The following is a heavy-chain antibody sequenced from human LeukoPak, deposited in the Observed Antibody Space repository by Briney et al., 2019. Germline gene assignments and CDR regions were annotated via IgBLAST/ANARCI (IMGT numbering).Heavy chain of an antibody. CDR3: ARGSAYDSSGWRYYYYYYGMDV. J-gene: IGHJ6*02. CDR2: IKQDGSEK. CDR1: GFTFSSYW. Sequence: PGGSLRLSCAASGFTFSSYWMSWVRQAPGKGLEWVANIKQDGSEKYYVDSVKGRFTISRDNAKNSLYLQMNSLRAEDTAVYYCARGSAYDSSGWRYYYYYYGMDVWGQGTTVTVSS. V-gene: IGHV3-7*01. D-gene: IGHD3-22*01.